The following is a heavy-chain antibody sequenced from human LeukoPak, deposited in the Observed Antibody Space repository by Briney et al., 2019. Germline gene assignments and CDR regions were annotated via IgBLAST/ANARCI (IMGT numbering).Heavy chain of an antibody. CDR2: ISYDGSNK. D-gene: IGHD6-13*01. CDR1: GFTFSSYA. V-gene: IGHV3-30-3*01. J-gene: IGHJ4*02. CDR3: ARGPSSSWYYFDY. Sequence: PGGSLRLSCAASGFTFSSYAMHWVRQAPGKGLEWVAVISYDGSNKYYADSAKGRFTISRDNSKNTLYLQMNSLRAEDTAVYYCARGPSSSWYYFDYWGQGTLVTVSS.